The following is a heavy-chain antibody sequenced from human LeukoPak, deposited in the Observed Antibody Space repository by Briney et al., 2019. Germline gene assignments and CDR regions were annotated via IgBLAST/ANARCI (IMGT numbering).Heavy chain of an antibody. J-gene: IGHJ4*02. CDR2: INPNSGGT. D-gene: IGHD2-21*02. CDR3: AREYCGGDCDSVPYYFDY. Sequence: ASVKVSCKASRYTFTGFYMHWVRQAPGQGLEWMGWINPNSGGTNYAQKFQGRVSLTRDTSISTAYMELSRLRSDDTAVYYCAREYCGGDCDSVPYYFDYWGQGTLVTVSS. CDR1: RYTFTGFY. V-gene: IGHV1-2*02.